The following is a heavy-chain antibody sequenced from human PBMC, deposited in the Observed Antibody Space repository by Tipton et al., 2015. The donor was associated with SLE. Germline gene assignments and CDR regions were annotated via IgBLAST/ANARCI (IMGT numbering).Heavy chain of an antibody. D-gene: IGHD6-25*01. CDR1: GYIFTTYP. CDR2: INTNTGNP. V-gene: IGHV7-4-1*02. CDR3: ARDRGSGASAPYFNK. Sequence: QLVQSGAEVKKPGASVKLSCKASGYIFTTYPMNWARQAPGQGLHWMGWINTNTGNPTDAQGFTGRFVFSLDTSVSTAYLQISSVRGEDCVLYSWARDRGSGASAPYFNKCGEG. J-gene: IGHJ4*02.